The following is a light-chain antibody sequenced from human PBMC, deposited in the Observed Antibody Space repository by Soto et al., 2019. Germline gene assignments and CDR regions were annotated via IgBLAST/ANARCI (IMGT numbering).Light chain of an antibody. CDR3: SSYTSSSTWV. CDR2: EVS. V-gene: IGLV2-14*01. Sequence: QSALTQPASVSGTPGQSITISCTGTSSDVGGYNYVSWYQQHPGKAPKLIIYEVSNRPSGVSNHFSGSKSGNTASLTISGLQAEDEADYYCSSYTSSSTWVFGGGTKVTVI. J-gene: IGLJ3*02. CDR1: SSDVGGYNY.